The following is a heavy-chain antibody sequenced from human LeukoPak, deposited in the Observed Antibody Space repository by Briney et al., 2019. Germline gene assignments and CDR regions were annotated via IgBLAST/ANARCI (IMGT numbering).Heavy chain of an antibody. CDR2: IRGGGGSA. Sequence: QPGGSLRLSCTASGLTFSGYAMMWVRQAPGKGPEWVSAIRGGGGSAFYADSVKGRFTISRDNSKYTLFLQMNSLRAEDTAVYYCARDPNGDYIGAFDMWGPGTMVTVSS. V-gene: IGHV3-23*01. CDR1: GLTFSGYA. CDR3: ARDPNGDYIGAFDM. D-gene: IGHD4-17*01. J-gene: IGHJ3*02.